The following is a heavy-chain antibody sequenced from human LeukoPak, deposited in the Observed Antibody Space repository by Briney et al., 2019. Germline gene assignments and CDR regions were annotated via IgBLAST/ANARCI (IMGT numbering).Heavy chain of an antibody. Sequence: SGGSLRLSCAASGFSFNSYWMTWVRQPPGRGLEWVANIDPAGTDTYYVDPVKGRFTISRDNAKNLVYLQMNTLRAEDTAVYSCGRFGHVAGIDLWGQGTLVTVSS. CDR3: GRFGHVAGIDL. J-gene: IGHJ4*02. CDR1: GFSFNSYW. D-gene: IGHD6-19*01. CDR2: IDPAGTDT. V-gene: IGHV3-7*01.